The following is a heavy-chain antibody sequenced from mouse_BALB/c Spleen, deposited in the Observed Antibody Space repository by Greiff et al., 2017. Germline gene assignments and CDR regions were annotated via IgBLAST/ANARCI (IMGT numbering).Heavy chain of an antibody. J-gene: IGHJ2*01. D-gene: IGHD1-1*01. CDR1: GFAFSSYD. V-gene: IGHV5-12-1*01. Sequence: EVQGVESGGGLVKPGGSLKLSCAASGFAFSSYDMSWVRQTPEKRLEWVAYISSGGGSTYYPDTVKGRFTISRDNAKNTLYLQMSSLKSEDTAMYYCARHYYGSSEYFDYWGQGTTLTVSS. CDR3: ARHYYGSSEYFDY. CDR2: ISSGGGST.